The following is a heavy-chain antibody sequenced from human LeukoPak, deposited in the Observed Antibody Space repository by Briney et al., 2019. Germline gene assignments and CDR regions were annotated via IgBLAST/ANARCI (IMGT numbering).Heavy chain of an antibody. CDR2: IYHSGST. CDR3: ARAAYSSGPPNWFDP. CDR1: GGSISSGGYY. D-gene: IGHD6-19*01. V-gene: IGHV4-30-2*01. Sequence: SETLSLTCTVSGGSISSGGYYWSWIRQPPGKGLEWIGYIYHSGSTYYNPSLKSRVTISVDRSKNQFSLKLSSVTAADTAVYYCARAAYSSGPPNWFDPWGQGTLVTVSS. J-gene: IGHJ5*02.